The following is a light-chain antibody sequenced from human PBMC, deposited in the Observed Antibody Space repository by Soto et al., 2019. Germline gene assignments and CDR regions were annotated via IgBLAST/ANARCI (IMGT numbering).Light chain of an antibody. Sequence: QSALTQPASVSGSPRQSITISCTGTSSDVGSYKFVSWYQQHPGKAPKLMIYEGSKRPSGVSNRFSGSKSVNTASLTISGLQAEDEADYYCCSYAGSSTWVFGTGTKLTVL. CDR3: CSYAGSSTWV. CDR2: EGS. CDR1: SSDVGSYKF. V-gene: IGLV2-23*01. J-gene: IGLJ1*01.